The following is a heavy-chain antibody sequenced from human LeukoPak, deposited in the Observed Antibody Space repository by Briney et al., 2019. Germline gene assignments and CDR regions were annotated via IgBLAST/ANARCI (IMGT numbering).Heavy chain of an antibody. CDR2: IYHSGST. D-gene: IGHD5-12*01. CDR3: ARDGASGYDSDY. Sequence: SETLSLTCTVSGGSISSSSYYWGWIRQPPGKGLEWIGSIYHSGSTYYNPSLKSRVTISVDTSKNQFSLKLSSVTAADTAVYYCARDGASGYDSDYWGQGTLVTVSS. J-gene: IGHJ4*02. V-gene: IGHV4-39*07. CDR1: GGSISSSSYY.